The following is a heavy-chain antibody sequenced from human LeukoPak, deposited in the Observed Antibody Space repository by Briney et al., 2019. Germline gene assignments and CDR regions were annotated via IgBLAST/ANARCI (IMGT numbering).Heavy chain of an antibody. CDR1: GFTFSNYA. CDR3: AKNGDRGAYCTGGTCYPYFYYYMDV. D-gene: IGHD2-15*01. J-gene: IGHJ6*03. CDR2: LSDSSVYT. Sequence: GGSLRLSCAASGFTFSNYAMTWVRQAPGKGLEWVSILSDSSVYTSYADSVKGRFTTSKVNSKNTLYLQMHSLRAEDTAIYYCAKNGDRGAYCTGGTCYPYFYYYMDVWGKGTTVTI. V-gene: IGHV3-23*01.